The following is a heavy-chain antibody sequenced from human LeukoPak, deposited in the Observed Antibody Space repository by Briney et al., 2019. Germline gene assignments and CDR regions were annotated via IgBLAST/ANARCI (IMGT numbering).Heavy chain of an antibody. D-gene: IGHD2-15*01. Sequence: GRSLRLSCAASGFTFSTYGMHWVRQAPGKGLEWVAVIANDGRDKKFRDSVKGRFTISRDNSDNTLYLQMNTLRPEDTAVYYCAKDLRPGAAGYYFDNGGQGTQVTVSA. V-gene: IGHV3-30*18. CDR3: AKDLRPGAAGYYFDN. J-gene: IGHJ4*02. CDR2: IANDGRDK. CDR1: GFTFSTYG.